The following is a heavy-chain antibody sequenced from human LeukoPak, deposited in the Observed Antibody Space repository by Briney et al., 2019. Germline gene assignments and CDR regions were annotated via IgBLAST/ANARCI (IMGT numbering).Heavy chain of an antibody. CDR1: GFTFSGYE. CDR2: VSYSGST. CDR3: ARLPRGTQPPDYFHH. D-gene: IGHD1-1*01. V-gene: IGHV4-59*08. Sequence: PGGSLRLSCEGSGFTFSGYEMNWVRQAPGKGLEWIGYVSYSGSTNYNSTLKSRVTISVDTSKNQFSLKLSSVTAADTAVYYCARLPRGTQPPDYFHHWGQGTLVTVSS. J-gene: IGHJ1*01.